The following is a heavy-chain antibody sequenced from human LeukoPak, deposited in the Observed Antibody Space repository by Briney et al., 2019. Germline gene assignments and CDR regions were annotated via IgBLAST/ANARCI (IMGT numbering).Heavy chain of an antibody. CDR2: IKQDGSEK. V-gene: IGHV3-7*01. CDR1: GFTFSSYS. D-gene: IGHD2-2*01. J-gene: IGHJ3*02. CDR3: ARVCSGACRSPVVPAAMGWIAKDAFDI. Sequence: GGSLRLSCAASGFTFSSYSMSWVRQAPGKGLEWVANIKQDGSEKYYVDSVKGRFTISRDNAKNSLYLQMNSLRAEDTAVYYCARVCSGACRSPVVPAAMGWIAKDAFDIWGQGTMVTVSS.